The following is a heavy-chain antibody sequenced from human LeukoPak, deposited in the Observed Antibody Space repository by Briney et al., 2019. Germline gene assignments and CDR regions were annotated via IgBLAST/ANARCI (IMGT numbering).Heavy chain of an antibody. CDR1: GFTFSGYY. J-gene: IGHJ4*02. D-gene: IGHD6-19*01. Sequence: GGSLRLSCAASGFTFSGYYMSWVRQAPGKGLEWVSYMGSSSTYTNYADSVKGRFTISRDNAKNSLYLQMDGLRADDTAVYYCARDRGAVAATWFDYWGQGTLVTVSS. V-gene: IGHV3-11*05. CDR2: MGSSSTYT. CDR3: ARDRGAVAATWFDY.